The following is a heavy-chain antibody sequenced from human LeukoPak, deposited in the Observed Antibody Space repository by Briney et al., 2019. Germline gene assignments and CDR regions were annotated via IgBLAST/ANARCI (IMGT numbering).Heavy chain of an antibody. J-gene: IGHJ4*02. CDR3: ARRYCSGGSCSKIFDY. D-gene: IGHD2-15*01. V-gene: IGHV5-51*01. CDR1: GYSFTSYW. Sequence: GESLKISCKGSGYSFTSYWIGRVRQMSGKGLEWMGIIYPGDSDTRYSPSFQGQVTISADKSISTAYLQWSSLKASDTAMYYCARRYCSGGSCSKIFDYWGQGTLVTVSP. CDR2: IYPGDSDT.